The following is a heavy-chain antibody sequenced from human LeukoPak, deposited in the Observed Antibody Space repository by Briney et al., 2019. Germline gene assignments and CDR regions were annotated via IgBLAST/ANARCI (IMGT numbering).Heavy chain of an antibody. J-gene: IGHJ4*02. CDR1: GFTVSSNY. CDR2: IYSGGST. Sequence: GGSLRLSCAASGFTVSSNYMSWVRQAPGKGLEWVSVIYSGGSTYYADSVKGRFTISRDNSKNTLYLQMNSLRAEDTAVYYCARLIQLWLRPPEISYYFDYWGQGTLVTVSS. V-gene: IGHV3-53*01. D-gene: IGHD5-18*01. CDR3: ARLIQLWLRPPEISYYFDY.